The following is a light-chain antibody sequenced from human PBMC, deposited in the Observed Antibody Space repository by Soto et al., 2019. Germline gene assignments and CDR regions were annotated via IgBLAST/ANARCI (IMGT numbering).Light chain of an antibody. CDR3: LQYHNLWA. J-gene: IGKJ1*01. Sequence: DIVLTQSPGPLSLSPGERATLSCRASQNIYSNIARYQQRPGQAPRLLIYRASTRATGVPARFSGSGSGTEFTLTISSLLSEDFTVYSCLQYHNLWAFGQGTKWTS. CDR2: RAS. V-gene: IGKV3-15*01. CDR1: QNIYSN.